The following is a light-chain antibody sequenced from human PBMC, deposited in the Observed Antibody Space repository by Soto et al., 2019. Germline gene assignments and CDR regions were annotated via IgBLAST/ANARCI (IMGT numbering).Light chain of an antibody. J-gene: IGLJ1*01. V-gene: IGLV2-8*01. CDR3: SSHAGSNNYL. CDR2: AVS. Sequence: HSALTQPPSASGSPGQSVTISCTGTSSDVGGYNYVSWYQLHPSKAPKLMIYAVSKRPSGVPDRFSGSKSGNTASLTVSGLQAEDEADYYCSSHAGSNNYLFGTGTKLTVL. CDR1: SSDVGGYNY.